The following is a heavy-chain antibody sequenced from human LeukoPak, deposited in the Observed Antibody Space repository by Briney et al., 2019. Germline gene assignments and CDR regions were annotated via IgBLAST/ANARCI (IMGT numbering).Heavy chain of an antibody. CDR3: STGGGTNDF. CDR2: IKAITDGGTA. J-gene: IGHJ4*02. V-gene: IGHV3-15*01. CDR1: GFSFNNAW. Sequence: GGSLRLSCVVSGFSFNNAWVGWVRQAPGKGLEWVGRIKAITDGGTADYAAPVKGRFTISRDDSKNTVFLQMDSLKIEDTAVYFCSTGGGTNDFWGQGALVTVSS. D-gene: IGHD1-1*01.